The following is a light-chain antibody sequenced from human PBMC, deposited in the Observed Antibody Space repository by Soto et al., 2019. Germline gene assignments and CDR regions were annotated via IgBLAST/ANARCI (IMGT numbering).Light chain of an antibody. CDR3: QEYKNWPSIT. CDR1: QAVNTR. J-gene: IGKJ5*01. CDR2: GAS. V-gene: IGKV3-15*01. Sequence: EIVLTQSPATLSSFPGDRVTLSCMASQAVNTRLAWYQQKPGQAPRLLIYGASTRATGIPARFSGSGSGTDFTLAISSLQSEDFAVYYCQEYKNWPSITFGQGTRLEIK.